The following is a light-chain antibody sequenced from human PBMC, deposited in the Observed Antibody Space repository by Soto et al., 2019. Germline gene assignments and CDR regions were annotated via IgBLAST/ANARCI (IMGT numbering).Light chain of an antibody. V-gene: IGKV3-11*01. CDR3: QLRSTCRPGWT. CDR2: DAS. J-gene: IGKJ1*01. CDR1: QSISTN. Sequence: EVVLTQAPVTLSLSPGQRATLSCRASQSISTNLAWYQQKPGQAPRLLISDASNRATGIPARISGSGSGTAFALTNSSLEPQGFAVYYCQLRSTCRPGWTFGQGTQVDIK.